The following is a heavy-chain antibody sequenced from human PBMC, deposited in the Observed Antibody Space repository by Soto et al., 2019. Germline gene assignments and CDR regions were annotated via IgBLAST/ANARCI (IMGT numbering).Heavy chain of an antibody. D-gene: IGHD5-12*01. CDR1: GYTFTNFD. CDR3: TTVRWLPGFDY. Sequence: ASVKVSCKASGYTFTNFDINCVLQATGQGLEWMGWMNPNNGNTGYAQKFQGRVTMTRSTSISTAYMELTSLTSEDTAVYYCTTVRWLPGFDYWGQGTLVTVSS. V-gene: IGHV1-8*01. J-gene: IGHJ4*02. CDR2: MNPNNGNT.